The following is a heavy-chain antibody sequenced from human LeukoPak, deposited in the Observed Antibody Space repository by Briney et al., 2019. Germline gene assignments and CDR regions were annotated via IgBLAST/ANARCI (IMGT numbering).Heavy chain of an antibody. CDR2: ISYDGSNK. D-gene: IGHD3-22*01. CDR1: GFTFSSYS. V-gene: IGHV3-30*04. CDR3: AGGYYDAYDAFDI. Sequence: PGGSLRLSCAASGFTFSSYSMHWVRQAPGKGLEWVAVISYDGSNKYYADSVKGRFTISRDNSKNTLYLQMNSLRAEDTAVYYCAGGYYDAYDAFDIWGQGTMVTVSS. J-gene: IGHJ3*02.